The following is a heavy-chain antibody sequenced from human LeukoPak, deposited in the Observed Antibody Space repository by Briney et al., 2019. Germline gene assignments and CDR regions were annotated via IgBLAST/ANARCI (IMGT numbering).Heavy chain of an antibody. CDR3: ARIRGPYSSSPTVGY. V-gene: IGHV1-2*02. Sequence: ASVKVSCKASGYTFTGYYMHWVRQAPGQGREWMGWSNPYGGGTNYAQKYQGRVTMTRDTSISTAYMELSRLRSGDTAVYYCARIRGPYSSSPTVGYWGQGTLVTVSS. CDR2: SNPYGGGT. D-gene: IGHD6-13*01. CDR1: GYTFTGYY. J-gene: IGHJ4*02.